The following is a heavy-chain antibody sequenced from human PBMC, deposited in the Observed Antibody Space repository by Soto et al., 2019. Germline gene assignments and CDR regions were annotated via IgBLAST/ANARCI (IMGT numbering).Heavy chain of an antibody. V-gene: IGHV4-38-2*02. J-gene: IGHJ5*02. D-gene: IGHD3-22*01. CDR2: IYHSGTT. CDR1: GFSIISGYF. Sequence: SETLSLTCAVSGFSIISGYFLVLIRQPPGKGPEWLGSIYHSGTTYYNPSVKGRVTISVDTSKNQFSLKMSSVTAADTAVYYCARDSSGYYWFDPWGQGTLVTVS. CDR3: ARDSSGYYWFDP.